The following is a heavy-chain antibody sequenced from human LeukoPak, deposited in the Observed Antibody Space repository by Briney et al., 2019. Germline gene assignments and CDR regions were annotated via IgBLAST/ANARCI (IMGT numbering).Heavy chain of an antibody. CDR2: ISSTSSYI. CDR1: GFTFSSYS. V-gene: IGHV3-21*01. J-gene: IGHJ4*02. Sequence: PGGSLRLSCAASGFTFSSYSMSWVRQAPGKGLEWVSSISSTSSYIYYGDSVKGRFTISRDNAKNSLYLQMNSLRGEDTAVYYCARGSDVFRWGQGTLVTVSS. CDR3: ARGSDVFR. D-gene: IGHD2-21*01.